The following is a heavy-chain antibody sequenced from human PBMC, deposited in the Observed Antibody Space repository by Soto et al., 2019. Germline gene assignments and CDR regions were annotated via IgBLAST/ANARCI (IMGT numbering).Heavy chain of an antibody. CDR2: IYYSGST. CDR3: ARVGGLSVYYYFMDV. V-gene: IGHV4-59*01. D-gene: IGHD3-16*02. CDR1: CGSISSYY. Sequence: SETLSLTCTVSCGSISSYYWSWIRQPPGKGLEWIGYIYYSGSTNYNPSLKSRVTISVDTSKNQFSLKLSSVTAAGTAVYYCARVGGLSVYYYFMDVWGKGTTVTVSS. J-gene: IGHJ6*03.